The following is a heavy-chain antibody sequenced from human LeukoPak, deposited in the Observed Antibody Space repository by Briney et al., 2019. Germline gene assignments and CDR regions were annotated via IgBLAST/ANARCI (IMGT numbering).Heavy chain of an antibody. Sequence: PGGSLRLSCAASGFTFSSYARSWVRQAPGKGLEWVSAISGSGGSTYYADSVKGRITISRDNTKNTLYLQMNSLRAEDMAVYYCAKIRGGHYFFDFWGQGTLVTASS. CDR3: AKIRGGHYFFDF. D-gene: IGHD2-15*01. CDR1: GFTFSSYA. V-gene: IGHV3-23*01. CDR2: ISGSGGST. J-gene: IGHJ4*02.